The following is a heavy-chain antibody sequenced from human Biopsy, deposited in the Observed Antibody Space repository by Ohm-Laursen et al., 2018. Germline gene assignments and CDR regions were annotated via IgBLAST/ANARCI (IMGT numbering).Heavy chain of an antibody. CDR2: ITAYNGNR. D-gene: IGHD3-3*01. Sequence: ASVKVSCKTSGFTFTNYGINWVRQAPGQGLEWMGWITAYNGNRDYAENLQGRVTMTTDTSTSTAYMELRSLRSDDTALYYCARDRTPYYDFWSGKSFDNWFDPWGQGTLVTVSS. CDR3: ARDRTPYYDFWSGKSFDNWFDP. CDR1: GFTFTNYG. V-gene: IGHV1-18*01. J-gene: IGHJ5*02.